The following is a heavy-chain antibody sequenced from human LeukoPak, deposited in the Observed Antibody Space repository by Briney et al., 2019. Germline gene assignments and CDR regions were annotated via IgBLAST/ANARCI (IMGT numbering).Heavy chain of an antibody. Sequence: GGSLRLSCAASGFTFSSHWMSWVRQAPGKGLEWVANIKQDGSEKYYVDSVKGRFTISRDNAKNSLYLQMNSLRAEDTAVYYCARVRTMIRALDYWGQGTLVTVSS. D-gene: IGHD3-10*01. CDR1: GFTFSSHW. CDR3: ARVRTMIRALDY. CDR2: IKQDGSEK. J-gene: IGHJ4*02. V-gene: IGHV3-7*01.